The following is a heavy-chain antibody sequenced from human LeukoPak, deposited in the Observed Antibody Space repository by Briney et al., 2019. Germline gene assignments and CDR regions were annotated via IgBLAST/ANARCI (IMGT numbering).Heavy chain of an antibody. V-gene: IGHV3-23*01. CDR1: RITFSNYA. D-gene: IGHD2/OR15-2a*01. J-gene: IGHJ4*02. Sequence: GGSLRLSCAAYRITFSNYAMNRVRQAPGKGLEWVSAISGSGGSTYYADSVKGRFTISRDNSKNTLYLQMNSLRAEDTAVYYGRKERGVVLLSKYVGYGGQGTLVTVSS. CDR2: ISGSGGST. CDR3: RKERGVVLLSKYVGY.